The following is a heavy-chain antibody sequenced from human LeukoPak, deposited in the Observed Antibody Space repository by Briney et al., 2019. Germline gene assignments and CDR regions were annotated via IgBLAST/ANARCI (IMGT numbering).Heavy chain of an antibody. CDR1: GFTFSSYA. D-gene: IGHD5-18*01. CDR2: ISGSGGST. J-gene: IGHJ4*02. Sequence: PGGSLRLSCAASGFTFSSYAMSWVRQAPGNGLEWVSAISGSGGSTYYADSVKGRFTISRDNSKNTLYLQMNSLRAEDTAVYYCAKRSGYSYGYLDYWGQGTLVTVSS. CDR3: AKRSGYSYGYLDY. V-gene: IGHV3-23*01.